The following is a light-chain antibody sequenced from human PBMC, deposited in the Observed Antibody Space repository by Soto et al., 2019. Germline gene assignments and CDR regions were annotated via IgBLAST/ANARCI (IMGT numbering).Light chain of an antibody. CDR3: TSYASTSTYVV. V-gene: IGLV2-14*01. J-gene: IGLJ2*01. CDR1: TSDVGGYNY. CDR2: EVF. Sequence: QSALTRPASVSGSPGQSITISCTGTTSDVGGYNYVSWYQHHPGKAPNLLMYEVFNRPSGVSNRFSGSRSGNTASLTISGLQADDEADYYCTSYASTSTYVVFGGGTKLTVL.